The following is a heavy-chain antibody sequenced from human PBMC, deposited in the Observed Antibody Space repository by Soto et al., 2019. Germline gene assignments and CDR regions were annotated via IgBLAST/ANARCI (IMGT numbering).Heavy chain of an antibody. D-gene: IGHD3-16*01. J-gene: IGHJ4*02. Sequence: QVHLVQSGAEVKKPGASVKVSCKASGYTFCSYDITCARQAPGQGLEWMGYINISNLSTNYAQNLQGRVTMTTDASTSTASLELRSLKSDDTAVYCCARGERGRHLLVDYWGQGTLVTVSS. CDR1: GYTFCSYD. CDR2: INISNLST. V-gene: IGHV1-18*01. CDR3: ARGERGRHLLVDY.